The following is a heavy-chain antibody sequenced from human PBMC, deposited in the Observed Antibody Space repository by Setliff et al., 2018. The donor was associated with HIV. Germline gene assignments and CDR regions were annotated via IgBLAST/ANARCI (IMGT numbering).Heavy chain of an antibody. CDR2: VYYTGST. D-gene: IGHD3-10*01. CDR3: MRRDWLPLGGLDY. Sequence: PSETLSLTCSVSGGSISSTSYYWGWIRQPPGKGLEWIGNVYYTGSTYYNPPLKSRVTISIDTSKNQFSLKLSSVTAADTAVYYCMRRDWLPLGGLDYWGQGTLVTVSS. CDR1: GGSISSTSYY. V-gene: IGHV4-39*07. J-gene: IGHJ4*02.